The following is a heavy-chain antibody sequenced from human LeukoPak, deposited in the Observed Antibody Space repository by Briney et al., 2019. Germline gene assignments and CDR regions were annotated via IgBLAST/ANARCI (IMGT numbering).Heavy chain of an antibody. CDR2: ISAYNGNT. D-gene: IGHD5-12*01. CDR3: ARDYPYSGYDTISIDY. CDR1: GYTFTSYG. Sequence: ASVKVSCKASGYTFTSYGISWVRQAPGQGLEWMGWISAYNGNTNYAQKLQGRVTMTTGTSTSTAYMELRSLRSDDTAVYYCARDYPYSGYDTISIDYWGQGTLVTVSS. V-gene: IGHV1-18*01. J-gene: IGHJ4*02.